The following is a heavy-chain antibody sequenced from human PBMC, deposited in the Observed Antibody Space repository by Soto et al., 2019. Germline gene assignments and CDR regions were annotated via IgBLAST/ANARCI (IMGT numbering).Heavy chain of an antibody. CDR1: GGSISSGDYY. Sequence: QVQLQESGPGLVKPSQTLSLTCTVSGGSISSGDYYWSWIRQPPGKGLEWIGYIHYSGGTYSNPSLKRRVTLSVDTAENQFSLKLSSVTAADTAVYYCARVGGFGATTIDYWGQGTLVSVSS. CDR3: ARVGGFGATTIDY. V-gene: IGHV4-30-4*01. J-gene: IGHJ4*02. CDR2: IHYSGGT. D-gene: IGHD3-10*01.